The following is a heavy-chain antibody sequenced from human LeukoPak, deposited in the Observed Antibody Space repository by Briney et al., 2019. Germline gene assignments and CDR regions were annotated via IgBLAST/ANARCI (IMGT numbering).Heavy chain of an antibody. CDR3: ARHVTSHDNVWVFAFDI. D-gene: IGHD3-16*01. J-gene: IGHJ3*02. CDR2: IYTSGST. Sequence: PSETLSLTCTVSGGSISSYYWSWIRQPAGKGLEWIGRIYTSGSTNYNPSLKSRVTMSVDTSKNQFSLKLSSVTAADTAMYYCARHVTSHDNVWVFAFDIWGQGTMVTVSS. CDR1: GGSISSYY. V-gene: IGHV4-4*07.